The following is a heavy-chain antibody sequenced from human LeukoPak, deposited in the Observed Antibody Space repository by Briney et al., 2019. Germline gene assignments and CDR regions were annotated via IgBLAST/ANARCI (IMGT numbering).Heavy chain of an antibody. J-gene: IGHJ6*02. V-gene: IGHV4-59*01. CDR3: ARHLDTAMVQGYYYYYGMDV. CDR2: TYYSGST. D-gene: IGHD5-18*01. Sequence: PSETLSLTCTVSGGSISSYYWSWIRQPPGKGLEWIGYTYYSGSTNYNPSLKSRVTISVDTSRNQFSLKLSSVTAADTAVYYCARHLDTAMVQGYYYYYGMDVWGQGTTVTVSS. CDR1: GGSISSYY.